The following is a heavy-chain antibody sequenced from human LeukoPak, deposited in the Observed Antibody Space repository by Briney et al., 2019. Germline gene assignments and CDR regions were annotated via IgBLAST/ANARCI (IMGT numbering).Heavy chain of an antibody. V-gene: IGHV4-59*01. CDR2: IYYSGST. J-gene: IGHJ6*03. D-gene: IGHD3-3*01. CDR1: GGSISSYY. Sequence: SETLSLTCTVSGGSISSYYWSWIRQPPGKGLEWIGYIYYSGSTNYNPSLKSRVTISVDTSKNQFSLKLSSVTAEDTAVYYCARDGYYDFWSGYSEDYYYMDVWGKGTTVTVSS. CDR3: ARDGYYDFWSGYSEDYYYMDV.